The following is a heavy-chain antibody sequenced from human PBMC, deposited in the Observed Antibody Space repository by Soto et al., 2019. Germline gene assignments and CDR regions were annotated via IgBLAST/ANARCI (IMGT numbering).Heavy chain of an antibody. Sequence: QVQLQQWGAGLLKPSETLSLTCAVSGGSFSGYYWSWIRQPPGQGLEWIGEINHSGSTNYNPSLKSRVTISVDTSKNQFSRKLSSVTAADTAVYYCARQGGTNWFDPWGQGTLVTVSS. CDR3: ARQGGTNWFDP. CDR2: INHSGST. J-gene: IGHJ5*02. CDR1: GGSFSGYY. V-gene: IGHV4-34*01. D-gene: IGHD1-26*01.